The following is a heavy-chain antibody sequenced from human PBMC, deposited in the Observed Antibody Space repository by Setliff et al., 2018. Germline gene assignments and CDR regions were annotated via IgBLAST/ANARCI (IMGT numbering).Heavy chain of an antibody. CDR3: ARTGTYRYFDY. Sequence: SETLSLTCTVSGDSISDASIMAWIRQPPGKGLEFIGYAFYNGAAKYDPSLKSRVTMSVDTSKTQFSLKMTSVTAADTAVYYCARTGTYRYFDYWGQGTQVTVSS. V-gene: IGHV4-59*08. CDR1: GDSISDAS. J-gene: IGHJ4*02. CDR2: AFYNGAA. D-gene: IGHD1-1*01.